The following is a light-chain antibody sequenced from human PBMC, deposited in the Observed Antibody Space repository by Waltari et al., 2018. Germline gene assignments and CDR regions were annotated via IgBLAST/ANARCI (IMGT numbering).Light chain of an antibody. J-gene: IGKJ1*01. V-gene: IGKV4-1*01. CDR2: WAS. Sequence: DIVMTQSPDSLAVSLGGRAISHSNSSQSVLYSSNNKNYLAWYQQKPGQPPKLLIYWASTRELGVPDRFSGSGSGTDFTLTINSLQAEDVAVYYCQQYVVIPWTFGQGTKVEVK. CDR3: QQYVVIPWT. CDR1: QSVLYSSNNKNY.